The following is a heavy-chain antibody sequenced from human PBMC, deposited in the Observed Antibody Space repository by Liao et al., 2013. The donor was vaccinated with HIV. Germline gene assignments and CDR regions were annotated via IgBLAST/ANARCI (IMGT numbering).Heavy chain of an antibody. D-gene: IGHD3-3*01. V-gene: IGHV4-34*01. CDR3: ASTIEPPYQIRFSVFDY. J-gene: IGHJ4*02. CDR1: GGSFSGYY. CDR2: INHSGST. Sequence: QVQLQQWGAGLLKPSETLSLTCAVYGGSFSGYYWSWIRQPPGKGLEWIGEINHSGSTNYNPSLKSRVTISVDTSKNQFSLKLSSVTAADTAVYYCASTIEPPYQIRFSVFDYWGQGTLVTVSS.